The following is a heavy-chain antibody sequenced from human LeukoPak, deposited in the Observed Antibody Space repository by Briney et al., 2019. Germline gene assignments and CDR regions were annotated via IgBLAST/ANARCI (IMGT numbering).Heavy chain of an antibody. CDR1: GFTFSSCA. V-gene: IGHV3-30-3*01. CDR2: ISYYGSNK. Sequence: GRSLRLSCAASGFTFSSCAMHWVRQAPGKGMEWVAVISYYGSNKYYANSVKGRFTISRDNSKNTLYLQMNSLRAEDTAVYYCARAPYCTNGVCSLDYWGQGTLVTVSS. D-gene: IGHD2-8*01. J-gene: IGHJ4*02. CDR3: ARAPYCTNGVCSLDY.